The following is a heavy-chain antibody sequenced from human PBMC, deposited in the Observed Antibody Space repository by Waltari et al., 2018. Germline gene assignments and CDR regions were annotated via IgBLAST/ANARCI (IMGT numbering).Heavy chain of an antibody. D-gene: IGHD2-21*02. Sequence: QVQLQESGPSLLRPSENLSLICTVSGGSFSGFYWSWVRQPPGKGLDWICYLYYTGSTTFNPSLKSRVTISVDTSKNQFSLRLSSVTAADTAFYYCARGGGGDWEWFDPWGQGTLVTVSS. CDR3: ARGGGGDWEWFDP. CDR1: GGSFSGFY. J-gene: IGHJ5*02. CDR2: LYYTGST. V-gene: IGHV4-59*01.